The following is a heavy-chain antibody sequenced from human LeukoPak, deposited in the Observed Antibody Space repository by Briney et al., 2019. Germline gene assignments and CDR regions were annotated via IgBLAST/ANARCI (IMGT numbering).Heavy chain of an antibody. V-gene: IGHV3-66*02. Sequence: GGSLRLSCAASGFTVSSYYMSWVRQAPGKGLEWVSVIYCDGSTYYAYSVKGRFTISRDNSKNTLYLQMNSLRAEDTAVYYCAAKYSSSWYPLGYWGQGTLVTVSS. J-gene: IGHJ4*02. CDR3: AAKYSSSWYPLGY. D-gene: IGHD6-13*01. CDR2: IYCDGST. CDR1: GFTVSSYY.